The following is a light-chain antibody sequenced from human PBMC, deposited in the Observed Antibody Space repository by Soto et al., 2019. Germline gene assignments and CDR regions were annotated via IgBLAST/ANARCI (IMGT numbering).Light chain of an antibody. J-gene: IGKJ5*01. CDR3: QQYNNWPFS. CDR2: DVS. Sequence: EIVMTQSPATLSVSPGERATLSCRAGQGVTTNFAWYQQKSGQSPRPLIYDVSIRATGVPARFSATGSETDFTLTISGLQSEDSAVYFCQQYNNWPFSFGQGTHWRL. V-gene: IGKV3-15*01. CDR1: QGVTTN.